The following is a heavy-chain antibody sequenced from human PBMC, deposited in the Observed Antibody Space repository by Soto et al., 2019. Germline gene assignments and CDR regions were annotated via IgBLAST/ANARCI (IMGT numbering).Heavy chain of an antibody. CDR1: GGSFSGYY. Sequence: PSETLSLTCAVYGGSFSGYYWGWIRQPPGKGLEWIGEINHSGSTNYNPSLKSRVTISVDTSKNQFSLKLSSVTAADTAVYYCARGVRGIVVVVAATIHYYVDVWGKGTMVT. V-gene: IGHV4-34*01. CDR3: ARGVRGIVVVVAATIHYYVDV. CDR2: INHSGST. J-gene: IGHJ6*03. D-gene: IGHD2-15*01.